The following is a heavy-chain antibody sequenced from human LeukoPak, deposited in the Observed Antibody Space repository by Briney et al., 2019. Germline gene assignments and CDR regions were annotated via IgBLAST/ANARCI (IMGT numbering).Heavy chain of an antibody. CDR2: VGAYGDNT. V-gene: IGHV1-18*01. Sequence: ASVKVSCKASGYTFTNYGITWVRQAPGQGLEWMGWVGAYGDNTNYVQKIQGRVTMTTDTSTSTAYMELRSLRSDDTAVYYCARDCIGCHGSDYWGQGTLVTVSS. D-gene: IGHD5-24*01. CDR1: GYTFTNYG. J-gene: IGHJ4*02. CDR3: ARDCIGCHGSDY.